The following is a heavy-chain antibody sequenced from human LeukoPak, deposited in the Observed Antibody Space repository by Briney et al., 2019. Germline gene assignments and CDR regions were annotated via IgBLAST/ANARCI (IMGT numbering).Heavy chain of an antibody. Sequence: SVKVSCKASGGTFSSYAISWVRQAPGQGLEWMGGIIPIFGTANYAQKFQGRVTITADESTSTAYMELSSLRSEDTAVYYCARGDGYVWGSYRYFPFDYWGQGTLVTVSS. CDR2: IIPIFGTA. D-gene: IGHD3-16*02. CDR1: GGTFSSYA. CDR3: ARGDGYVWGSYRYFPFDY. V-gene: IGHV1-69*01. J-gene: IGHJ4*02.